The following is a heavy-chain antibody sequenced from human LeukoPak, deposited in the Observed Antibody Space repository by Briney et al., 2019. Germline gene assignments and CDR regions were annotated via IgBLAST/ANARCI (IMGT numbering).Heavy chain of an antibody. CDR3: AICTTGILYFDY. D-gene: IGHD2-8*01. CDR2: IIPIFGTA. CDR1: VGTFRNYA. J-gene: IGHJ4*02. V-gene: IGHV1-69*13. Sequence: GASVKVSCKASVGTFRNYAISWVRQAPGQGLEWMGGIIPIFGTAEHAQKFQARVTISADEYTSAAYVEVRSLRCEDRAVYYCAICTTGILYFDYCGQATLVTDCS.